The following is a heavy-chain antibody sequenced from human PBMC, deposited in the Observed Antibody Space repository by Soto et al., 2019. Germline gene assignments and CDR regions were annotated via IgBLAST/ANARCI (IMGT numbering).Heavy chain of an antibody. CDR2: IYYSGTT. D-gene: IGHD2-8*01. CDR1: GGSVSSGGYY. CDR3: ARRALPQCINGVCYKDGFWDY. J-gene: IGHJ4*02. V-gene: IGHV4-31*11. Sequence: TLSLTCAVSGGSVSSGGYYWSWIRQHPGTGLEWIGYIYYSGTTYFNPSLKSRASISLDTSKNEFSLKLASVTAADTAVYYCARRALPQCINGVCYKDGFWDYWGQGALVTVSS.